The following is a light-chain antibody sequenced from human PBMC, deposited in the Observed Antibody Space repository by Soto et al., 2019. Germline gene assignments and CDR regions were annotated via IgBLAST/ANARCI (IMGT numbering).Light chain of an antibody. CDR1: QGITTY. Sequence: IQLTQSPSSLPTSVGDRVTITCRASQGITTYLAWYQQKPGKAPKLLIYAASALQSGVRSRFSGSGSGTDFTLTISSLQPEDFATYYCLQINSYPYTFGQGTKLEIK. J-gene: IGKJ2*01. V-gene: IGKV1-9*01. CDR3: LQINSYPYT. CDR2: AAS.